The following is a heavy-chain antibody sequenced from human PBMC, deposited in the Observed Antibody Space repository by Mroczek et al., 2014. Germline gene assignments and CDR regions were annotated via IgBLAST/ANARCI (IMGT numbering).Heavy chain of an antibody. D-gene: IGHD2-15*01. CDR1: GYTFTSYY. CDR3: ARVPYCSGGSCLSYYYYGMDV. V-gene: IGHV1-46*03. CDR2: INPSGGST. J-gene: IGHJ6*02. Sequence: SGAEVKKPGASVKVSCKASGYTFTSYYMHWVRQAPGQGLEWMGIINPSGGSTSYAQKFQGRVTMTRDTSTSTVYMELSSLRSEDTAVYYCARVPYCSGGSCLSYYYYGMDVWGQGTTVTVSS.